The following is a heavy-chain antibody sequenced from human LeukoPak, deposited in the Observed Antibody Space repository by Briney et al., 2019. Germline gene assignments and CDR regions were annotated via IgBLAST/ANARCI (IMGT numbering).Heavy chain of an antibody. CDR2: IVVGSGNT. CDR1: GFTFTSSA. V-gene: IGHV1-58*02. Sequence: GASVKVSCKASGFTFTSSAMQWVRQARGQRLEWIGWIVVGSGNTNYAQKLQGRVTMTTDTSTSTAYMELRSLRSDDTAVYYCARAASYGYYFDYWGQGTLVTVSS. CDR3: ARAASYGYYFDY. D-gene: IGHD5-18*01. J-gene: IGHJ4*02.